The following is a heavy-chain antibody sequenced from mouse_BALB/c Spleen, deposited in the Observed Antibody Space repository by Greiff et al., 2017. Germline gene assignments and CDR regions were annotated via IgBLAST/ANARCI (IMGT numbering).Heavy chain of an antibody. CDR3: ARLYDYDAMDY. CDR2: INPDSSTI. CDR1: GFDFSRYW. J-gene: IGHJ4*01. V-gene: IGHV4-1*02. D-gene: IGHD2-3*01. Sequence: DVKLVESGGGLVQPGGSLKLSCAASGFDFSRYWMSWVRQAPGKGLEWIGEINPDSSTINYTPSLKDKFIISRDNAKNTLYLQMSKVRSEDTALYYCARLYDYDAMDYWGQGTSVTVSS.